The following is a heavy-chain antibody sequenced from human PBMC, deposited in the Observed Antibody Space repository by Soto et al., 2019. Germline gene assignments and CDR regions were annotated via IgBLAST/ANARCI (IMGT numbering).Heavy chain of an antibody. J-gene: IGHJ3*02. V-gene: IGHV3-23*01. CDR1: EFTFSSYA. Sequence: GGSLRLSCAASEFTFSSYAMSWVRQAPGKGLEWVSAISGSGGSTYYADSVKGRFTISRDNSKNTLYLQMNSLRAEDTAVYYCAKDRDSSSWYHAFDIWGQGTMVTVSS. CDR3: AKDRDSSSWYHAFDI. CDR2: ISGSGGST. D-gene: IGHD6-13*01.